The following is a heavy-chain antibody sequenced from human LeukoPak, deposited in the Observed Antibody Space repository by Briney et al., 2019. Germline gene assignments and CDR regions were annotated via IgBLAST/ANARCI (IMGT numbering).Heavy chain of an antibody. J-gene: IGHJ4*02. CDR1: GGSISSGGYS. CDR3: ARGKTSYVAYFDY. Sequence: SEALSLTCAVSGGSISSGGYSWSWIRQPPGRGLEWIGYIYHSGSTYYNPSLKSRVTISVDRSKNQFSLKLSSVTAADTAVYYCARGKTSYVAYFDYWGQGTLVTVSS. V-gene: IGHV4-30-2*01. CDR2: IYHSGST. D-gene: IGHD2-8*01.